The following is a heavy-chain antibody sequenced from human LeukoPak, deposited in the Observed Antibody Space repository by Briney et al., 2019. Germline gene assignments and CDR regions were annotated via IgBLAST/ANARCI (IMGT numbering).Heavy chain of an antibody. CDR1: GGSISSYY. Sequence: TSETLSLTCTVPGGSISSYYWSWIRQPPGKGLEWIGYIYNSGSTNYNPSLKSRVTISVDTSKNQFSLKLSSVTAADTAVYYCARLYSSSLGRVFDYWGQGTLVTVSS. V-gene: IGHV4-59*01. CDR2: IYNSGST. J-gene: IGHJ4*02. CDR3: ARLYSSSLGRVFDY. D-gene: IGHD4-11*01.